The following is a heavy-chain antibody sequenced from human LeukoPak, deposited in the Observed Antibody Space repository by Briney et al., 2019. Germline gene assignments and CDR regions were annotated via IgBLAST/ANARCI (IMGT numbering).Heavy chain of an antibody. CDR3: VPGNRVHSTMTTLSYFDY. D-gene: IGHD4-17*01. Sequence: ASVKVSCKASGYTFTSYGISWVRQAPGQGLEWMGWLNPKSDGTGYAQKFRGRVTMTRDTSISTAYMELSRLRSDDTAVYHCVPGNRVHSTMTTLSYFDYWGQGTLVTVSS. CDR1: GYTFTSYG. CDR2: LNPKSDGT. J-gene: IGHJ4*02. V-gene: IGHV1-2*02.